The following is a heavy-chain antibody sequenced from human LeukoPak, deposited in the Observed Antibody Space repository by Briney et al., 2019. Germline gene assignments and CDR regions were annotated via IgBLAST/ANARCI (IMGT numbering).Heavy chain of an antibody. J-gene: IGHJ6*03. D-gene: IGHD3-22*01. CDR3: ARRRHYYDSSGYYYELAWNYTDV. CDR2: IYPGDSDT. Sequence: GESLKISCKGSGYSFTSYWIGWVRQMPGKGLEWMGIIYPGDSDTRYSPSFQGQVTISADKSISTAYLQWSSLKASDTAMYYCARRRHYYDSSGYYYELAWNYTDVWGKGTTVTVSS. V-gene: IGHV5-51*01. CDR1: GYSFTSYW.